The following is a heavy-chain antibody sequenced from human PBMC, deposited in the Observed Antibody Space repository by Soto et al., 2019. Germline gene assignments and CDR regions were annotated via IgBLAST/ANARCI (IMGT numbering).Heavy chain of an antibody. CDR1: GYSFTSYW. CDR3: ARPSFYYDSSATGEDYGMDV. CDR2: IDPSDSYT. V-gene: IGHV5-10-1*01. D-gene: IGHD3-22*01. Sequence: GESLKISCKGSGYSFTSYWISWVRQMPGKGLEWMGRIDPSDSYTNYSPSFQGHVTISADKSISTAYLQWSSLKASDTAMYYCARPSFYYDSSATGEDYGMDVWGQGTTITVSS. J-gene: IGHJ6*02.